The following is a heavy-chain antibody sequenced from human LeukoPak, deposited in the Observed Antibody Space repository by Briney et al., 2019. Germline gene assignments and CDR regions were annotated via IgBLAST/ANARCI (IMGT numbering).Heavy chain of an antibody. Sequence: RASETVSLTCAVYGGSFSCYYWLGMRQPPGKGREGIGEINHSGSTNFNPSLKSRVPTSVDTSKNQFSLNLSSVTAADTAVYYCARGDCSSTSCYGGNWFYPWGQGTLVTVSS. CDR3: ARGDCSSTSCYGGNWFYP. CDR2: INHSGST. CDR1: GGSFSCYY. J-gene: IGHJ5*02. V-gene: IGHV4-34*01. D-gene: IGHD2-2*01.